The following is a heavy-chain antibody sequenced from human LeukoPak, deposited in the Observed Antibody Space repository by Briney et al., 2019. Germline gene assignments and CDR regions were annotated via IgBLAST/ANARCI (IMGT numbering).Heavy chain of an antibody. CDR3: AKDTWDEPNFFDY. Sequence: GGSLRLSCAASGFTFSSYGMHWVRQAPGKGLEWVAFIRYDGSNKYYADSVKGRFTISRDNSKNTLYLQMNNLRAEDTAVYYCAKDTWDEPNFFDYWGQGTLVTVSS. CDR1: GFTFSSYG. V-gene: IGHV3-30*02. CDR2: IRYDGSNK. J-gene: IGHJ4*02. D-gene: IGHD1-26*01.